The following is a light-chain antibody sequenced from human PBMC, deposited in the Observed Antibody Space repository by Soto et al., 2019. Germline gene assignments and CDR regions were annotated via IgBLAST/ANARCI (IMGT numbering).Light chain of an antibody. CDR1: SSDVGGYNY. V-gene: IGLV2-14*01. CDR3: NSYTSSTTLV. Sequence: QSALTQPASLSGSPGQSITISCTGTSSDVGGYNYVSWYQQHPGKAPKLLIYEVSNRPSGVSNRFTASKSGNTASLTISGLQAEDEAEYYCNSYTSSTTLVFGGGTQLTVL. J-gene: IGLJ7*01. CDR2: EVS.